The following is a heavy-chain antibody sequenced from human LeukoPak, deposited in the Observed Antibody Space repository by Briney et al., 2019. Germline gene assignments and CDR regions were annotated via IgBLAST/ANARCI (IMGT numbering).Heavy chain of an antibody. CDR1: GFTFSSYA. CDR3: AKDPLGGDCSSTSCNVLGPFEF. V-gene: IGHV3-23*01. J-gene: IGHJ4*02. Sequence: PGGSLRLSCSASGFTFSSYAMSWVRQAPGKGLEWVSTISGSGGSTYYADSVRGRFTISRDNSKNTLYLQMNSLRAEDTAVYYCAKDPLGGDCSSTSCNVLGPFEFRGQGTLVTVSS. CDR2: ISGSGGST. D-gene: IGHD2-2*01.